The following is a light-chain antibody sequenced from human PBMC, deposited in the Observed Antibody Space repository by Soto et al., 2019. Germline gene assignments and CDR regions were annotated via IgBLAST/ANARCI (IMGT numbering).Light chain of an antibody. CDR2: KAS. CDR1: QSISSW. V-gene: IGKV1-5*03. J-gene: IGKJ2*01. Sequence: DIQMTQSPSTLSASVGDRVTITGRASQSISSWLAWYQQKPGKAPKLLIYKASSLESGVPSRFSGSGSGTEFTLTISSLQPDDFATYYCQQYNSYPYTFGQGTKVDSK. CDR3: QQYNSYPYT.